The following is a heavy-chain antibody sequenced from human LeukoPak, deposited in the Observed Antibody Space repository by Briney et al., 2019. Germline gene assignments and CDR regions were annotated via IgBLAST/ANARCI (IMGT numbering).Heavy chain of an antibody. D-gene: IGHD5-12*01. J-gene: IGHJ4*02. Sequence: GGSLRLSCVASGFSFNRYAMNCVRQAPGKGLEWVSLIIGSSGTTFYADSVKGRFTISRDKSKSTLYLQMNSLRAEDTAVYYCAKGAYDYIEIAYFDYWGQGSLVTVSS. CDR3: AKGAYDYIEIAYFDY. V-gene: IGHV3-23*01. CDR2: IIGSSGTT. CDR1: GFSFNRYA.